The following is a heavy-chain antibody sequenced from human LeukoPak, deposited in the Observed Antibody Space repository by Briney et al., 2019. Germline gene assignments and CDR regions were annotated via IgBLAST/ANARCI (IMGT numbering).Heavy chain of an antibody. J-gene: IGHJ4*02. V-gene: IGHV1-46*01. Sequence: ASVKFSCKASGYTFTSYYMHWVRQAPGQGLKWRGIFNPIAGSASYAQKFQGRVTMITDTSTSTVYMELSNLRSEDTAVYYCARGVRIEGSGSYEGPFFDYSGQGTLVTVSS. CDR1: GYTFTSYY. CDR2: FNPIAGSA. D-gene: IGHD3-10*01. CDR3: ARGVRIEGSGSYEGPFFDY.